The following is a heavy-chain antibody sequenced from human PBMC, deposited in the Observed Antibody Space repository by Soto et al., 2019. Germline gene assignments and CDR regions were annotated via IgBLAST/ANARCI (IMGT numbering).Heavy chain of an antibody. V-gene: IGHV1-18*01. CDR1: GYTFTRYG. CDR2: ISGYNGDT. D-gene: IGHD1-7*01. J-gene: IGHJ6*02. Sequence: QGQLVQSGAEVKKPGASVKVSCKASGYTFTRYGISWVRQAPGQGLEWMGWISGYNGDTNYAQKLQGRVTMTIDTSXRTAYMELRSLTSDDTAVYYCAKNGQLPYYSYGMDVWGQGTTVTVSS. CDR3: AKNGQLPYYSYGMDV.